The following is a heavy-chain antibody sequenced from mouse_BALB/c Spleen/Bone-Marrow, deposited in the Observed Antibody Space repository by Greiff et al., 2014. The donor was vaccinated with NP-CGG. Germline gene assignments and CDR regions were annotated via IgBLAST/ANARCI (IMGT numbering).Heavy chain of an antibody. V-gene: IGHV1-63*01. Sequence: VKLMESGTELVRPGTSVKISCKASGYAFTNYWLGWVKQRPGHGLEWIGDIYPGSGNTYYNEKFKGKVTLTADKSSSTAYMQLSGLTSEDSAVYFCTRRRSLDYWGQGTTPTVSS. CDR3: TRRRSLDY. CDR2: IYPGSGNT. CDR1: GYAFTNYW. J-gene: IGHJ2*01.